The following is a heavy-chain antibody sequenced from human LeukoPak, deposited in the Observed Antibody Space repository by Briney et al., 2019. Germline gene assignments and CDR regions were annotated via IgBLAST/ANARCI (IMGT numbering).Heavy chain of an antibody. D-gene: IGHD3-22*01. CDR2: INPNSGGT. CDR3: ARGVLAGYDSSGYPFYNWFDL. J-gene: IGHJ5*02. V-gene: IGHV1-2*02. Sequence: ASVKVSCKASGYTFTDLYIHWVRQAPGQGLEWMGWINPNSGGTNYAQKFQGRVTMTTDTSISTAYMDLSRLRSDDTALYYCARGVLAGYDSSGYPFYNWFDLWGQGTLVTVSS. CDR1: GYTFTDLY.